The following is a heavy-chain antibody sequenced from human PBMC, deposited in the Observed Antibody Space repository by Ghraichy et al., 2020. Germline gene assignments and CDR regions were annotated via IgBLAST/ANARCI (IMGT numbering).Heavy chain of an antibody. CDR1: GFTFSSYS. V-gene: IGHV3-48*02. CDR2: ISSSSSTI. J-gene: IGHJ4*02. D-gene: IGHD5-18*01. CDR3: AAPDTATSEPHFDY. Sequence: GGSLRLSCAASGFTFSSYSMNWVRQAPGKGLEWVSYISSSSSTIYYADSVKGRFTISRDNAKNSLYLQMNSLRDEDTAVYYCAAPDTATSEPHFDYWGQGTLVTVSS.